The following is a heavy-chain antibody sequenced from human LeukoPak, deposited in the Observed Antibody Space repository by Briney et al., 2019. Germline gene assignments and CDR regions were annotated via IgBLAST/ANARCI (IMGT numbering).Heavy chain of an antibody. J-gene: IGHJ4*02. CDR3: AKSICLTVTSYYSDH. Sequence: PGGSLRLSSAASGLTISTCGIPRGRQAPGKGLEWVAVISYDGSNKYYADSVKGRFTISRDNSKNTLYLQMNSLRAEDTAVYYCAKSICLTVTSYYSDHWGQGTLVTVSS. V-gene: IGHV3-30*18. CDR2: ISYDGSNK. D-gene: IGHD4-17*01. CDR1: GLTISTCG.